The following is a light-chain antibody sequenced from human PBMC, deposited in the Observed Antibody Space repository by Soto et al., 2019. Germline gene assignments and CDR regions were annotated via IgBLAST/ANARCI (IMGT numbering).Light chain of an antibody. CDR2: DAS. CDR1: QRVGSF. CDR3: QQRNNWPLT. J-gene: IGKJ4*01. Sequence: EIVLTQSPATLSLSPRERATLSCRASQRVGSFLVWYQQKPGQAPRLLIYDASNRATGIPARFSGSGSGTDFPLTISSLEPEDFAGYYCQQRNNWPLTFGGGNKVDIK. V-gene: IGKV3-11*01.